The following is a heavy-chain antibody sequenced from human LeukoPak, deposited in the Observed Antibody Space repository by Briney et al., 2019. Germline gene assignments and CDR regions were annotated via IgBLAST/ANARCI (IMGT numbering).Heavy chain of an antibody. D-gene: IGHD4-11*01. V-gene: IGHV3-23*01. J-gene: IGHJ6*03. CDR2: ISGSGGST. CDR1: GFTFSSYS. CDR3: AKASSFMTTGNYYMDV. Sequence: HSGGSLRLSCAASGFTFSSYSMNWVRQAPGKGLEWVSAISGSGGSTYYADSVKGRFTISRDNSKNTLYLQMNSLRAEDTAVYYCAKASSFMTTGNYYMDVWGKGTTVTVSS.